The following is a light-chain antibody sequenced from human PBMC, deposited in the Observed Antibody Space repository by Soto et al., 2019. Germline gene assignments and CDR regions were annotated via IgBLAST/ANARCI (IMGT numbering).Light chain of an antibody. CDR2: DAS. CDR3: QQRSNWPPVNT. V-gene: IGKV3-11*01. CDR1: QSFSSY. J-gene: IGKJ5*01. Sequence: EIVLTQSPATLSLSPGEGATLSCRASQSFSSYLAWYQQKPGQAPRLLIYDASKRATGIPARFSGRGSGTDFTLTISSLEPEHFAVYYCQQRSNWPPVNTFGQGTRLEMK.